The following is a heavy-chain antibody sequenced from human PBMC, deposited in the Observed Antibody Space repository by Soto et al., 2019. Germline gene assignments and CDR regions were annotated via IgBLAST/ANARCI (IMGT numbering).Heavy chain of an antibody. V-gene: IGHV3-23*01. CDR3: SRDPNGDYIGAFDF. Sequence: EVQLLESGEPGGSLRLSCVASGFTFSTYAMTWVRQAPGRGLEWVSSITGSGVGTSYADSVRGRFTISRDNSKNTLYLQMNSLRAEDTAVYYCSRDPNGDYIGAFDFWGQGTMVTVSS. CDR2: ITGSGVGT. J-gene: IGHJ3*01. CDR1: GFTFSTYA. D-gene: IGHD4-17*01.